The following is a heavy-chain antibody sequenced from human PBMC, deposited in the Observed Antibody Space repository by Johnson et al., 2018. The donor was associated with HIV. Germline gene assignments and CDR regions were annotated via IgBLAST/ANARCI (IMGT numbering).Heavy chain of an antibody. J-gene: IGHJ3*02. Sequence: EQLVESGGDLVQPGGSLRLSCAASGFTVSSNYMSWVRQAPGEGLEWVSIIYSGGSTYYADSVKGRFTISRDNSKNTLYLQMNSLRAEDTAVYYCARENRVDASDIWGQGTVVTVSS. CDR2: IYSGGST. D-gene: IGHD2/OR15-2a*01. V-gene: IGHV3-66*01. CDR3: ARENRVDASDI. CDR1: GFTVSSNY.